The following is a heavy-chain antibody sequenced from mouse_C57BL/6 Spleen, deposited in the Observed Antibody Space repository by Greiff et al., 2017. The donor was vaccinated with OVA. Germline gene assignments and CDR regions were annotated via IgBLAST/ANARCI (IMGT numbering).Heavy chain of an antibody. CDR3: ARIYGSSWYYFDY. CDR1: GYTFTNYW. J-gene: IGHJ2*01. V-gene: IGHV1-63*01. D-gene: IGHD1-1*01. CDR2: IYPGGGYT. Sequence: QVQLQQSGAELVRPGTSVKMSCKASGYTFTNYWIGWAKQRPGHGLEWIGDIYPGGGYTNYNEKFKGKATLTADKSSSTAYMQFSSLTSEDSAIYYCARIYGSSWYYFDYWGQGTTLTVSS.